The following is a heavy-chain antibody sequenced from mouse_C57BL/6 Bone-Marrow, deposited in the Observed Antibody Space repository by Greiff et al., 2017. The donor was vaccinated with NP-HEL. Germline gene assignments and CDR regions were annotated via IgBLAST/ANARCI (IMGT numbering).Heavy chain of an antibody. CDR1: GYTFTSYW. J-gene: IGHJ3*01. V-gene: IGHV1-64*01. D-gene: IGHD1-1*01. CDR3: AREGWYYYGSSSAWFAY. CDR2: IHPNSGST. Sequence: VQLQQSGAELVKPGASVKLSCKASGYTFTSYWMHWVKQRPGQGLEWIGMIHPNSGSTNYNEKFKSKATLTVDKSSSTAYMQLSSLTSEDSAVYYCAREGWYYYGSSSAWFAYWGQGTLVTVSA.